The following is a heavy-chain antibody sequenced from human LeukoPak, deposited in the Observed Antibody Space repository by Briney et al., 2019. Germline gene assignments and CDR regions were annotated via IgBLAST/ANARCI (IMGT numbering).Heavy chain of an antibody. CDR1: GFTFSSYG. CDR3: AKEGLVTPDAFDI. D-gene: IGHD4-23*01. V-gene: IGHV3-9*03. J-gene: IGHJ3*02. Sequence: GGSLRLSCAASGFTFSSYGMHWVRQAPGKGLEWVSGISWNSGSIGYADSVKGRFTISRDNAKNSLYLQMNSLRAEDMALYYCAKEGLVTPDAFDIWGQGTMVTVSS. CDR2: ISWNSGSI.